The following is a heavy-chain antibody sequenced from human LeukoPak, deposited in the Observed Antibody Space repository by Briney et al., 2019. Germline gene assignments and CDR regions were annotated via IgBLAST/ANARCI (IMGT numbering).Heavy chain of an antibody. Sequence: ASVKVSCKASGGIFSSYAISWVRQAPGQGLEWMGRIIPILGIANYAQEFQGRVTITADKSTSTAYMELSSLRSEDTAVYYCARSRDTVVVPATKLNYYYYYGMDVWGQGTTVTVSS. V-gene: IGHV1-69*04. CDR1: GGIFSSYA. CDR2: IIPILGIA. J-gene: IGHJ6*02. D-gene: IGHD2-2*01. CDR3: ARSRDTVVVPATKLNYYYYYGMDV.